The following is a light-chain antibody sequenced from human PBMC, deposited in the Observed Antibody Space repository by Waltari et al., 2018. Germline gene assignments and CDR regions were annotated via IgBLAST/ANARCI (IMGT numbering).Light chain of an antibody. CDR1: SSDVGNYKR. Sequence: QSALTQPASVSGSPGQSITTSCTVTSSDVGNYKRVSWYQQHPGKAPKLMIYAVSKRPSGVSDRFSGSKSGDMASLTISGLQPEDEAEYFCSSYAGSSKGVFGGGTKVTVL. V-gene: IGLV2-23*02. CDR2: AVS. CDR3: SSYAGSSKGV. J-gene: IGLJ2*01.